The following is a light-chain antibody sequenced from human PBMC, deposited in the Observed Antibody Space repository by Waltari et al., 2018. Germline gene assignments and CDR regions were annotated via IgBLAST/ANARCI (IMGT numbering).Light chain of an antibody. J-gene: IGLJ3*02. CDR3: QTWGTGIWV. V-gene: IGLV4-69*01. CDR1: SGHSSYA. Sequence: QLVLTQSPSASASLGASVKLTCTLSSGHSSYAIAWHQQQPEKGPQYLMKLNSDGSHSKGDGIPDRFSGSSSGAERDLTISSLQSEDEADYYCQTWGTGIWVFGGGTKLTVL. CDR2: LNSDGSH.